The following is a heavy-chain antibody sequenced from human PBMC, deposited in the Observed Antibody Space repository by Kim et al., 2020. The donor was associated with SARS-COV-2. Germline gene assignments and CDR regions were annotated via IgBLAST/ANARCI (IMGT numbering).Heavy chain of an antibody. J-gene: IGHJ6*02. D-gene: IGHD5-12*01. CDR2: IYYSGST. CDR3: ARFSGYGDYYYYGMDV. Sequence: SETLSLTCTVSGGSISSSSYYWGWIRQPPGKGLEWIGSIYYSGSTYYNPSLKSRVTISVDTSKNQFSLKLSSVTAADTAVYYWARFSGYGDYYYYGMDVWGQGTPLTVSS. V-gene: IGHV4-39*01. CDR1: GGSISSSSYY.